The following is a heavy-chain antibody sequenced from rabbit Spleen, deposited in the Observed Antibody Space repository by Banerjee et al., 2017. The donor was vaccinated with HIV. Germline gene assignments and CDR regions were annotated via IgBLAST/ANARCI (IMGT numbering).Heavy chain of an antibody. V-gene: IGHV1S45*01. CDR1: GLDFSVGDV. CDR3: ARETSSGWGVVLYYFSL. D-gene: IGHD4-1*01. Sequence: QQQLVESGGGLVKPGASLTISCKASGLDFSVGDVMCWVRQAPGKGLEWIGCINIVTGRAVYANWASGRFTISRTSSTTVTLRMTSLTAADRATYFCARETSSGWGVVLYYFSLWGQGTLVTVS. J-gene: IGHJ4*01. CDR2: INIVTGRA.